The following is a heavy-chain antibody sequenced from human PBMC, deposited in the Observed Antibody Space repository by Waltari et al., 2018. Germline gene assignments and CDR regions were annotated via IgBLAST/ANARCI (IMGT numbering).Heavy chain of an antibody. D-gene: IGHD3-22*01. CDR2: IHTDGSSP. CDR3: ARADSSKWLTHYLDY. V-gene: IGHV3-64*01. Sequence: EVHLVESGGGLVQPGGSLTLSCAASGFSFSEYTMHWVRQAPGRGLEYISGIHTDGSSPYYATSVKGRFTLSRDNFKNTLSLQMGSLRSEDTAVYYCARADSSKWLTHYLDYWGQGTLVSVSS. J-gene: IGHJ4*02. CDR1: GFSFSEYT.